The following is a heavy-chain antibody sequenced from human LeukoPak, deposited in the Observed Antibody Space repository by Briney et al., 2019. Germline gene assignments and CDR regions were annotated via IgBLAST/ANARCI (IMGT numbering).Heavy chain of an antibody. Sequence: ASVKVSCKASGYTFTGYYMHWARQAPGQGLEWMGWINPNSGGTNYAQKFQGRVTMTRDTSISTAYMELSRLRSDDTAVYYCARAILTGTDAFDIWGQGTMVTVSS. D-gene: IGHD3-9*01. V-gene: IGHV1-2*02. J-gene: IGHJ3*02. CDR1: GYTFTGYY. CDR3: ARAILTGTDAFDI. CDR2: INPNSGGT.